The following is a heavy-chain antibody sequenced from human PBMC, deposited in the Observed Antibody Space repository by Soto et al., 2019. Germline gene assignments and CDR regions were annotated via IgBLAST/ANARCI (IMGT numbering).Heavy chain of an antibody. CDR3: AAPSPTSGNSDPTAY. CDR2: IVVGSGDT. J-gene: IGHJ4*02. Sequence: QMQLVQSGPEVKKPGTSVKVSCKASGFTFSSSAVQWVRQARGQRLEWMGWIVVGSGDTNYAQKFQGRVTITRDVPPSTAYMELSSLGSEGTAVYYCAAPSPTSGNSDPTAYWCQGTLVTVAS. D-gene: IGHD1-26*01. V-gene: IGHV1-58*01. CDR1: GFTFSSSA.